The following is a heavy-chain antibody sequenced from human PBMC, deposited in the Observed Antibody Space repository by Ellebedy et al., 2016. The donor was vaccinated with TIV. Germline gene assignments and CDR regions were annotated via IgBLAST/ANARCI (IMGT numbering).Heavy chain of an antibody. CDR3: ARFRYTSAWHLGHNGLDC. J-gene: IGHJ4*02. CDR1: GFTFSGSA. V-gene: IGHV3-73*01. Sequence: GESLKISCAASGFTFSGSAMHWVRQASGKGLEWVGRIRGKPNNYATAYAASLKGRFTISRDNAAHPLYLQINSLRADDTAVYYCARFRYTSAWHLGHNGLDCWGQGTLVSVSS. D-gene: IGHD6-19*01. CDR2: IRGKPNNYAT.